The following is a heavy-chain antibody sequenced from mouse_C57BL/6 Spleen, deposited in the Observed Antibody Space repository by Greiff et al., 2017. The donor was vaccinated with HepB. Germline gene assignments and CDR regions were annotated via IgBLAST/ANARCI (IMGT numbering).Heavy chain of an antibody. CDR2: INYDGSST. Sequence: EVKVVESEGGLVQPGSSMKLSCTASGFTFSDYYMAWVRQVPEKGLEWVANINYDGSSTYYLDSLKSRFIISRDNAKNILYLQMSSLKSEDTATYYCARYDYDGYFDVWGTGTTVTVSS. D-gene: IGHD2-4*01. V-gene: IGHV5-16*01. J-gene: IGHJ1*03. CDR3: ARYDYDGYFDV. CDR1: GFTFSDYY.